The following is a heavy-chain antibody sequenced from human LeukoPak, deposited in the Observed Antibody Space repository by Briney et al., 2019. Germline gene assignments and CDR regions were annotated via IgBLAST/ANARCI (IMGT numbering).Heavy chain of an antibody. V-gene: IGHV3-23*01. CDR3: AKGRGSGSYYNPLGAFDI. D-gene: IGHD3-10*01. CDR1: GFTFSNYG. CDR2: ISPRGGGT. J-gene: IGHJ3*02. Sequence: GGSLRLSCAASGFTFSNYGMNWVRQAPGKGLEWLSGISPRGGGTYYADSVKGRFTISRDNSKNTLYLQMNSLRAEDTAVYYCAKGRGSGSYYNPLGAFDIWGQGTTVTVSS.